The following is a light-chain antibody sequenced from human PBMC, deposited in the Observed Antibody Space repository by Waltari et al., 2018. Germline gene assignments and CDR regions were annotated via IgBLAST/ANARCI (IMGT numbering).Light chain of an antibody. CDR2: QND. J-gene: IGLJ3*02. CDR3: GAWDSRVGAKV. CDR1: NSNIGNND. V-gene: IGLV1-51*02. Sequence: QSVLTQPPSMSAAPGQRVTISCSGTNSNIGNNDVSWYQQLPGTATKLLMFQNDKRPSGIPDRFSASKSGTSATLGITGLQTGDEADYFCGAWDSRVGAKVFGGGTKVTVL.